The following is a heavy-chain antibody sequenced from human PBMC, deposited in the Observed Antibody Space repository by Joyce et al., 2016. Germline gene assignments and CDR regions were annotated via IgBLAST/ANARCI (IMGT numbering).Heavy chain of an antibody. V-gene: IGHV3-33*01. Sequence: QVRLVESGGGVVQPGRFLGLSCPAAGFSFSSSGMHWVRQAPGKGLEWVAVIWFDGSNKHYADSVKGRFTISRDNSRKTLYLQMNSLRDQDTAVYYCASLSSMDVWGQGTTVTVSS. CDR2: IWFDGSNK. CDR3: ASLSSMDV. CDR1: GFSFSSSG. J-gene: IGHJ6*02.